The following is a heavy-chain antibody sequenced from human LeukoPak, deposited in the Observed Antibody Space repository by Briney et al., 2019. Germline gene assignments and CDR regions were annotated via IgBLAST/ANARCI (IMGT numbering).Heavy chain of an antibody. CDR3: ARDRGGYYYYYMDV. D-gene: IGHD2-15*01. CDR1: GFTVSSNY. V-gene: IGHV3-66*02. J-gene: IGHJ6*03. CDR2: IYSGGST. Sequence: GGSLRLSXAASGFTVSSNYMSWVRQAPGKGLEWVSLIYSGGSTYYADSVKGRFTISRDNYKNTLYLQMNSLRAEDTAVYYCARDRGGYYYYYMDVWGKGTTVTVSS.